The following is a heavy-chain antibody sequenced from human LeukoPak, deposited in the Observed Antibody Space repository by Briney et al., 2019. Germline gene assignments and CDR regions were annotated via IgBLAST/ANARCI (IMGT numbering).Heavy chain of an antibody. D-gene: IGHD6-19*01. CDR1: RFSFSDYY. Sequence: GGSLRLSCAASRFSFSDYYMSWLRQAPGKGLEWVSSISSSSSYIYYADSVKGRFTISRDNAKNSLYLQMSSLRAEDTAVYYCTRDQGVEWLVLKRVYYFDYWGQGTLVTVSS. J-gene: IGHJ4*02. CDR3: TRDQGVEWLVLKRVYYFDY. CDR2: ISSSSSYI. V-gene: IGHV3-11*06.